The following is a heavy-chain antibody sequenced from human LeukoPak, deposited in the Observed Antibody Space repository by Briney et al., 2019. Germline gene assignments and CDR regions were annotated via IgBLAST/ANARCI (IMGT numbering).Heavy chain of an antibody. CDR3: ASAGYYYYYMDV. J-gene: IGHJ6*03. CDR1: GFTFSSYA. V-gene: IGHV3-48*03. Sequence: GGSLRLSCAASGFTFSSYAMNWVRQAPGKGLEWVSYISSSGSTIYYADSVKGRFTISRDNAKNSLYLQMNSLRAEDTAVYYCASAGYYYYYMDVWGKGTTVTISS. CDR2: ISSSGSTI.